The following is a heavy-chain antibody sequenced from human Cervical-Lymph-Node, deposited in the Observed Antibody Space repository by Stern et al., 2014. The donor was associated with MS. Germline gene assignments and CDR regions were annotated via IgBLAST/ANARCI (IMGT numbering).Heavy chain of an antibody. J-gene: IGHJ4*02. CDR1: GYTFINYY. Sequence: MQLVESGAEVKKPGASVKVSCEASGYTFINYYIHWVRQAPGQGLEWMGGISPSGSTANYAQKFQGRVTMTRDTSTSTVYMELSSLRSEDTAVYYCARPSTGGYTYGGNFDYWGQGALVTVSS. CDR3: ARPSTGGYTYGGNFDY. CDR2: ISPSGSTA. D-gene: IGHD5-18*01. V-gene: IGHV1-46*03.